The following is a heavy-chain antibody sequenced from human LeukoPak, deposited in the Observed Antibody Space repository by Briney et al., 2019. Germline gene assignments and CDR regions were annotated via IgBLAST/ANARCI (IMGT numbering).Heavy chain of an antibody. CDR3: ARADIYCSGGSCYLDY. J-gene: IGHJ4*02. Sequence: GGSLRLSCAASGFTFSDYYMSWIRQAPGQGLEWVSYISSSGSTIYYADSVKGRFTISRDNAKNSLYLQMNSLRAEDTAVYYCARADIYCSGGSCYLDYWGQGTLVTVSS. D-gene: IGHD2-15*01. CDR2: ISSSGSTI. V-gene: IGHV3-11*01. CDR1: GFTFSDYY.